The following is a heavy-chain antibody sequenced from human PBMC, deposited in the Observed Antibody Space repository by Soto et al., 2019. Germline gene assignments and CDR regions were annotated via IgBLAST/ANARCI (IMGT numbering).Heavy chain of an antibody. V-gene: IGHV4-30-2*01. Sequence: QLQLQESGSGLVKPSQTLSLTCAVSGGSISSDTYSWSWIRQPPGKGLEWVGYIHHSGNTYFNPSRQCRVTISVDMATLRSSLKLPSVTAAATASYYCARTMLLACSGPWGQGTLITVSS. D-gene: IGHD2-15*01. J-gene: IGHJ5*02. CDR2: IHHSGNT. CDR3: ARTMLLACSGP. CDR1: GGSISSDTYS.